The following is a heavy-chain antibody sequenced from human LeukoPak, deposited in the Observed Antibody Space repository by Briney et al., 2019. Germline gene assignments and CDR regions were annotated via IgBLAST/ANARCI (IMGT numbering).Heavy chain of an antibody. V-gene: IGHV1-8*01. CDR3: ARAVKGTSCPPCIAVAGLYYYYYMDA. J-gene: IGHJ6*03. CDR2: MNPNSGNT. D-gene: IGHD6-19*01. CDR1: GYTFTSYD. Sequence: ASVKVSCKASGYTFTSYDINWVRQATGQGLEWMGWMNPNSGNTGYAQKFQGRVTMTRNTSISTAYMELSSLRSEDTAVYYCARAVKGTSCPPCIAVAGLYYYYYMDAWGKGTTVTISS.